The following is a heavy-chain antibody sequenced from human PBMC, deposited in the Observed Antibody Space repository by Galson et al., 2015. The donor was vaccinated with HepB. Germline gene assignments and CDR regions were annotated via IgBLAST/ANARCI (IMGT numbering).Heavy chain of an antibody. Sequence: SLRLSCAASGFTFSSYAMHWVRQAPGKGLEWVAVISYDGSNKYYADSVKGRFTISKDNSKNTLYLQMNSLRAEDTAVYYCARDYDILTGWSLYYYYYYGMDVWGQGTTVTVSS. CDR1: GFTFSSYA. CDR3: ARDYDILTGWSLYYYYYYGMDV. J-gene: IGHJ6*02. V-gene: IGHV3-30-3*01. CDR2: ISYDGSNK. D-gene: IGHD3-9*01.